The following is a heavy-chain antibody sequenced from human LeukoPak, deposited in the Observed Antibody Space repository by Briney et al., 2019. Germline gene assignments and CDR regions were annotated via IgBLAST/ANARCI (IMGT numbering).Heavy chain of an antibody. CDR2: ISWNSGSI. Sequence: GGSLRLSCAASGFTFDDYAMHWVRQAPGKGLEWVSGISWNSGSIGYADSVKGRFTISRDNAKNSLYLQMNSLRSEDTAVYYCARPSFASGSYFDYWGQGTLVTVSS. J-gene: IGHJ4*02. D-gene: IGHD3-10*01. CDR1: GFTFDDYA. V-gene: IGHV3-9*01. CDR3: ARPSFASGSYFDY.